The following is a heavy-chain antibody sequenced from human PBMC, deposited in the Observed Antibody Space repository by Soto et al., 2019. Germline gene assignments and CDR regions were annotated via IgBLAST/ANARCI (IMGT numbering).Heavy chain of an antibody. J-gene: IGHJ5*02. CDR1: GGTFSSYA. CDR3: ARSLAGIGQKWLDP. D-gene: IGHD3-3*02. CDR2: IIPIFGTA. V-gene: IGHV1-69*05. Sequence: GASVKVSCKASGGTFSSYAISWVRQAPGQGLEWMGGIIPIFGTANYAQKFQGRVTISRDNYKNTVYLQMGSLRTEDMAVYYCARSLAGIGQKWLDPWGQGTLVTVSS.